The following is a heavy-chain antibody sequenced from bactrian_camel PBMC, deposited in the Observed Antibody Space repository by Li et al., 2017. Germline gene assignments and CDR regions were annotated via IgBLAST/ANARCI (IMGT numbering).Heavy chain of an antibody. V-gene: IGHV3S53*01. CDR3: AAGLCYGGGLEWRAYYG. CDR1: GYTDSSNY. D-gene: IGHD1*01. J-gene: IGHJ4*01. CDR2: ISQARGSA. Sequence: HVQLVESGGGSVQAGGSLRLSCAASGYTDSSNYLGWFRLQPGKQREGVAAISQARGSAIYADSVKGRFTISRDNGENTVYLQMNSLKPEDTAMYYCAAGLCYGGGLEWRAYYGWGQGTQVTVS.